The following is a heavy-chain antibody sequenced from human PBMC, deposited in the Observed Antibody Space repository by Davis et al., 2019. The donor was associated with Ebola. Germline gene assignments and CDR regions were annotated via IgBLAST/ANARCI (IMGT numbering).Heavy chain of an antibody. D-gene: IGHD2-15*01. CDR1: GYTFTSYV. J-gene: IGHJ4*02. V-gene: IGHV1-3*01. Sequence: AASVKVSCKASGYTFTSYVMHWVRQAPGQRLEWMGWINGYNGNTIYSQKFQGRVTITRDTSASTAYMELSSLRSEDTAVYYCARTDRVCSGGTCYSGNDFDYWGQGTLVTVSS. CDR2: INGYNGNT. CDR3: ARTDRVCSGGTCYSGNDFDY.